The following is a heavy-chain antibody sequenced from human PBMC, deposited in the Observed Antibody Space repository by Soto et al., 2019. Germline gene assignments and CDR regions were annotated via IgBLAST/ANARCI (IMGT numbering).Heavy chain of an antibody. V-gene: IGHV4-34*01. J-gene: IGHJ6*02. Sequence: ASETLSLTCAVYGGSFSGYYWSWIRQPPGKGLEWIGEINHSGSTNYNPSLKSRVTISVDTSKNQFSLKLSSVTAADTAVYYCARVLISGVVINYYYYYGMDVWGQGTTVTVSS. CDR3: ARVLISGVVINYYYYYGMDV. CDR2: INHSGST. D-gene: IGHD3-3*01. CDR1: GGSFSGYY.